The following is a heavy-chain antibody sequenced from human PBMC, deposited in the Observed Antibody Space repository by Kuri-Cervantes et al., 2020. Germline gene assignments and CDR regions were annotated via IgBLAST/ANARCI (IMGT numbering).Heavy chain of an antibody. CDR3: ARELPAADY. CDR2: IKQDGSEK. D-gene: IGHD2-2*01. Sequence: GGSLRLSCAASGFIFSSYWMSWVRQAPGKGLEWVANIKQDGSEKYYVDSVKGRFTISRDNAKNSLYLQMDSLGAEDTAVYYCARELPAADYWGQGTLVTVSS. CDR1: GFIFSSYW. J-gene: IGHJ4*02. V-gene: IGHV3-7*01.